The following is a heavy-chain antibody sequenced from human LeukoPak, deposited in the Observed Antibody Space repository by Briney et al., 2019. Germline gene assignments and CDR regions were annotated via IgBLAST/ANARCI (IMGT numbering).Heavy chain of an antibody. CDR2: IYNSGST. CDR1: GGSSRSYY. J-gene: IGHJ6*02. CDR3: ARDRHTVTPFFYYYGMDV. D-gene: IGHD4-11*01. V-gene: IGHV4-59*01. Sequence: SETLSLTCSVSGGSSRSYYWSWIRQPPGKGLEWIGYIYNSGSTLYNPSLESRVTISIDTSKNQFSLTLTSVTAADSAVYYCARDRHTVTPFFYYYGMDVWGHGTLVTVSS.